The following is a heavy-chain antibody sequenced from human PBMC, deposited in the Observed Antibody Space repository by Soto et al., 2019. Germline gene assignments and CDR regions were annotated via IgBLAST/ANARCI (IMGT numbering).Heavy chain of an antibody. D-gene: IGHD1-1*01. CDR2: IYYSGST. J-gene: IGHJ6*02. CDR1: GGSISPYY. V-gene: IGHV4-59*01. CDR3: ARDRSTGTPQGYYYGMDV. Sequence: KPSETLSLTCTVSGGSISPYYWSWIRQPPGKALEWIGFIYYSGSTHYSPSLESRVTISVDTSKNQFSLKLTSVTAADTAVYFCARDRSTGTPQGYYYGMDVWGQGTTVTVSS.